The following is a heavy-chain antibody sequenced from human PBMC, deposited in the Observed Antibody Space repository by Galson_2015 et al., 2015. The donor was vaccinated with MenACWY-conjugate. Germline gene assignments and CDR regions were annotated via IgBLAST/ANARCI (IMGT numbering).Heavy chain of an antibody. CDR1: GFTFGGYE. D-gene: IGHD1-7*01. CDR3: VKDRWNRYNWSYAFGI. CDR2: ISSSGGTT. V-gene: IGHV3-48*03. J-gene: IGHJ3*02. Sequence: SLRLSCAASGFTFGGYEMNWVRQAPGKGLEWVSFISSSGGTTHYADSVKGRFTISRDNAKNSLYLQMNSLRAEDTAVYYCVKDRWNRYNWSYAFGIWGQGTMVTVSS.